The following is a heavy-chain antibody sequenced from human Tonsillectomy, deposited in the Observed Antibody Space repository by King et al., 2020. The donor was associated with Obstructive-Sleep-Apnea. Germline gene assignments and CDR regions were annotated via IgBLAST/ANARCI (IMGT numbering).Heavy chain of an antibody. J-gene: IGHJ4*02. CDR2: ILYDGSIK. CDR1: GLTFSSYV. V-gene: IGHV3-30-3*01. Sequence: VKLVESGGGVVQPGRSLRLSCAASGLTFSSYVMHWVRQAPGKGLEWMSIILYDGSIKSYADSVKGRFTISRDNSKNTLYMEMNSLRAEDTAVYYCARDGSGSYGYYYFDLWGQGTLVTVSS. D-gene: IGHD1-26*01. CDR3: ARDGSGSYGYYYFDL.